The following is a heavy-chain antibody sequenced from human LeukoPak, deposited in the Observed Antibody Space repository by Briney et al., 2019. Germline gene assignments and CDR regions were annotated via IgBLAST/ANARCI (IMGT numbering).Heavy chain of an antibody. D-gene: IGHD2-15*01. Sequence: SETLSLTCTVSGGSISSNSGSYYWSWIRQPAGKGLEWIGRIYPSGSTAYNPSLESRVTISVDTSKNQFSLNLNSVTAADTAVYYCARVFGRYCSGGSCTSLYWFDPWGQGTLVTVSS. CDR1: GGSISSNSGSYY. J-gene: IGHJ5*02. CDR3: ARVFGRYCSGGSCTSLYWFDP. V-gene: IGHV4-61*02. CDR2: IYPSGST.